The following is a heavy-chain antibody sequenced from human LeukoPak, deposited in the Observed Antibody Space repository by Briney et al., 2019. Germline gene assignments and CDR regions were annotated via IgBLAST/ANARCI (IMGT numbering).Heavy chain of an antibody. CDR2: IYHSGNT. V-gene: IGHV4-4*02. J-gene: IGHJ6*02. CDR1: GGSISSTNW. Sequence: SETLSLTCTVSGGSISSTNWWSWVRQPPGKGLKWIGEIYHSGNTNYNPSLKSRVTISVDKSKNQFSLKLSSVTAADTAVYYCARPFYTSTRWNDMDVWGQGTTVTVSS. D-gene: IGHD6-13*01. CDR3: ARPFYTSTRWNDMDV.